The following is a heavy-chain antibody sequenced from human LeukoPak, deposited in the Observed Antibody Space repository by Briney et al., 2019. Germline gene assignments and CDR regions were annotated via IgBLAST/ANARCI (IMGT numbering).Heavy chain of an antibody. CDR3: FTFGGLIRGAFDI. CDR2: INPNSGGT. J-gene: IGHJ3*02. Sequence: ASLKVSCKASGYTFTGYYMHWVRQAPGQGLEWMGRINPNSGGTNYAQKFQGRVNMTRDTSISTAYMELSRLRSDDTAVYYCFTFGGLIRGAFDICRQGTMVTVSS. D-gene: IGHD3-16*02. CDR1: GYTFTGYY. V-gene: IGHV1-2*06.